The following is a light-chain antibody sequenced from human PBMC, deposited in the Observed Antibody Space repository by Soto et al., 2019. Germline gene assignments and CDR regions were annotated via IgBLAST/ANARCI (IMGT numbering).Light chain of an antibody. V-gene: IGKV1-17*01. J-gene: IGKJ5*01. CDR1: QGIRNY. Sequence: IQMTQPPSSLSASVGDTVTVSCRASQGIRNYLNWFQQKPGKAPKRLISVASTLQSGVPSRFSSSGSGTEFTLTISSLQPEDSATYYCLQHNTYPYTFGQGTRLEIK. CDR2: VAS. CDR3: LQHNTYPYT.